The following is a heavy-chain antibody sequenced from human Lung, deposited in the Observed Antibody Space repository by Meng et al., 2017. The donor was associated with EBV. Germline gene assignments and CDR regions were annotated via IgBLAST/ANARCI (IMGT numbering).Heavy chain of an antibody. D-gene: IGHD3-10*01. J-gene: IGHJ4*02. Sequence: QLQLPAPVPQLVQPSPTLSLTSTASGGPVISGGYYWSWIRQQPGKGPEWIGYIYYTGSSFYNPSLKIRVTISVDTSKNPFSLNLSSVTAADTAVYYCANAGRFGESLGDYWGQGILVTVSS. V-gene: IGHV4-31*03. CDR2: IYYTGSS. CDR3: ANAGRFGESLGDY. CDR1: GGPVISGGYY.